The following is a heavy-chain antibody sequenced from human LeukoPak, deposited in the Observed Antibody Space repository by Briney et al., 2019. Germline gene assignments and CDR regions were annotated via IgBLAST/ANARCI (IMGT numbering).Heavy chain of an antibody. D-gene: IGHD3-3*01. J-gene: IGHJ4*02. CDR1: GFTFSSYS. Sequence: GGSLRLSCAASGFTFSSYSMNWVRQAPGKGLEWVSYISSSSNTIYYADSVKGRFTISRDNAKNSLSLQMKSLRAEDTAVYYCARQEEGITIFGMVVYFDFWGQGTLVTVSS. CDR2: ISSSSNTI. V-gene: IGHV3-48*04. CDR3: ARQEEGITIFGMVVYFDF.